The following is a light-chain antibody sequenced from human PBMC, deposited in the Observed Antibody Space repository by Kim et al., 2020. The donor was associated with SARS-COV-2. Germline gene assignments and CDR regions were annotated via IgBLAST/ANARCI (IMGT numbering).Light chain of an antibody. CDR2: AVT. V-gene: IGLV2-8*01. Sequence: QSALTQPPSASGSPGQSITISCTGTSSDIGSYHHVSWYQQHPGKVPKLIIYAVTKRPSGVTNRFFGFKSGNTASLTVSGLQAEDEAVYYCSSYSGSNDSYVFGAGTKVTVL. CDR3: SSYSGSNDSYV. J-gene: IGLJ1*01. CDR1: SSDIGSYHH.